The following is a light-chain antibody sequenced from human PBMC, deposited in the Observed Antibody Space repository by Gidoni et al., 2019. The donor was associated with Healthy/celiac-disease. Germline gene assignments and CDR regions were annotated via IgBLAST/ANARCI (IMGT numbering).Light chain of an antibody. CDR1: QSLLHSNGYNY. Sequence: IVMTQSPLSLPVTPGEPASISCRSSQSLLHSNGYNYLDWYLQKPGQSSQLLIYLGSNRAAGVPDMFSGSGSGTDFTLKISRVEAEDVGVYYCMQALQTAWTFGQGTKVEIK. CDR2: LGS. CDR3: MQALQTAWT. J-gene: IGKJ1*01. V-gene: IGKV2-28*01.